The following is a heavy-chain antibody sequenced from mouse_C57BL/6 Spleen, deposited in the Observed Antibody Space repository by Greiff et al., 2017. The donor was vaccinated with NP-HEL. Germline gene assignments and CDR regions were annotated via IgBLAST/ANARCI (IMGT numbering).Heavy chain of an antibody. CDR1: GYAFSSSW. CDR2: IYPGDGDT. Sequence: QVQLQQSGPELVKPGASVKISCKASGYAFSSSWMNWVKQRPGKGLEWIGRIYPGDGDTNYNGKFKGKATLTADKSSSTAYMQLSSLTSEDSAVYFCASSQGAWFAYWGQGTLVTVSA. J-gene: IGHJ3*01. V-gene: IGHV1-82*01. CDR3: ASSQGAWFAY.